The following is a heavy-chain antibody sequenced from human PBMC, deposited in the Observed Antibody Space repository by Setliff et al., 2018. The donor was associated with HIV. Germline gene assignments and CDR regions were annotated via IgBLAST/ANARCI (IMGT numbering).Heavy chain of an antibody. CDR3: AKAGWELLSSFQH. CDR1: GFTFTSYA. V-gene: IGHV3-23*01. CDR2: ISGSGGGT. J-gene: IGHJ1*01. Sequence: GGSLRLSCAASGFTFTSYAMNWVRQAPGKGLERVSGISGSGGGTYYADSVKGRFTISRDNSKNTLYLQMNSLRAEDTAVYYCAKAGWELLSSFQHWGQGTLVTVSS. D-gene: IGHD1-26*01.